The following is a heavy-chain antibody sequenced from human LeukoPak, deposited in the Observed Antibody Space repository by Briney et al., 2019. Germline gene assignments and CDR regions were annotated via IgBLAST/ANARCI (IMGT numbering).Heavy chain of an antibody. V-gene: IGHV3-48*02. CDR2: ISSSSSTI. D-gene: IGHD3-22*01. Sequence: GGSLRLSCAASGFSFSSHSMNWVRQAPGKGLEWVSYISSSSSTIYYADSVKGRFTISRDNAKNSLYLQMNSLRDEDTAVYYCSSRSGYYGPGYYFDYWGQGTLVTVSS. CDR1: GFSFSSHS. J-gene: IGHJ4*02. CDR3: SSRSGYYGPGYYFDY.